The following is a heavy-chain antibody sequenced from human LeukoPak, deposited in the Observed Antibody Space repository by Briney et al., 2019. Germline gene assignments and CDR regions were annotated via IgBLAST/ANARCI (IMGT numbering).Heavy chain of an antibody. V-gene: IGHV3-23*01. D-gene: IGHD3-22*01. Sequence: GGSLRLSCAASGFTFSSYAMSWVRQAPAKGLEWVSAISGSGGSTYYADSVKGRFTISRDNSKNTLYLQMNSLRAEDTAVYYCAKDKGQYYYDSSGYYYWGQGTLVTVSS. CDR2: ISGSGGST. CDR3: AKDKGQYYYDSSGYYY. J-gene: IGHJ4*02. CDR1: GFTFSSYA.